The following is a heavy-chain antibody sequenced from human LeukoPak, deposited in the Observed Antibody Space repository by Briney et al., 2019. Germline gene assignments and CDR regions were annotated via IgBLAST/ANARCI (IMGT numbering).Heavy chain of an antibody. Sequence: GGSLRLSCAASGFTFDDYAMHWVRQAPGKGLEWVSGISGSGDKTYYADSVKGRFTISRDNSKNVVSLQMNSLRGEDTAVYYCAKQYSSSSSVPWGQGTLVTVSS. D-gene: IGHD6-6*01. V-gene: IGHV3-23*01. J-gene: IGHJ5*02. CDR3: AKQYSSSSSVP. CDR2: ISGSGDKT. CDR1: GFTFDDYA.